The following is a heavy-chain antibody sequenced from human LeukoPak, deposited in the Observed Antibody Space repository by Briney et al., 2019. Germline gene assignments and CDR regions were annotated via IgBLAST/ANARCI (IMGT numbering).Heavy chain of an antibody. V-gene: IGHV3-20*04. D-gene: IGHD2-15*01. CDR1: GFTFDDYG. CDR3: ARSPPYYCSGGSCYSYYFDY. J-gene: IGHJ4*02. CDR2: INWNGGST. Sequence: PGGSLRLSCAASGFTFDDYGMSWVRQAPGKGLEWASGINWNGGSTGYADSVKGRFTISRDNAKNSLYLQMNSLRAEDTALYYCARSPPYYCSGGSCYSYYFDYWGQGTLVTVSS.